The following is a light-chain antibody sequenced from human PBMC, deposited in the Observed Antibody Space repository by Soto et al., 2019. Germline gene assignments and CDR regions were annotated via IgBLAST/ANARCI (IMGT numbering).Light chain of an antibody. CDR2: DAS. J-gene: IGKJ3*01. CDR1: QSVSTR. V-gene: IGKV1-5*02. CDR3: QQYDNLLFT. Sequence: DIQMTQSPSSLSASVGDRVTIICRASQSVSTRLAWYQQKPGKAPKVLIYDASSWAGGVPSRFTGSGSGTEFTLTINSLQPDDFATYYCQQYDNLLFTFGPGTKVDIK.